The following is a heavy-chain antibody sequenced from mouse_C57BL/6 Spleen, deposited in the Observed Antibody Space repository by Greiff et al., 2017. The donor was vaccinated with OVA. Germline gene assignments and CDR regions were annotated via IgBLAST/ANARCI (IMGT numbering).Heavy chain of an antibody. Sequence: EVKLMESGGGLVKPGGSLKLSCAASGFTFSSYAMSWVRQTPEKRLEWVATISDGGSYTYYPDNVKGRFTISRDNAKNNLYLQMSHLKSEDTAMYYCARDYCDYWGQGTTLTVSS. V-gene: IGHV5-4*01. CDR1: GFTFSSYA. D-gene: IGHD1-1*01. CDR2: ISDGGSYT. J-gene: IGHJ2*01. CDR3: ARDYCDY.